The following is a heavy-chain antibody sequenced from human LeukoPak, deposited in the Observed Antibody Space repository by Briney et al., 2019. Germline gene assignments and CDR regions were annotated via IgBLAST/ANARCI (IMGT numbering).Heavy chain of an antibody. Sequence: GGSLRLSCAASGFTFSSYSMNWVRQAPGKGLEWVSSISSSSSYLYYADSVKGRFTISRDNAKNSLYLQMNSLRAEDTAVYYCARGAYYYEDWGQGTLVTVSS. D-gene: IGHD3-22*01. CDR2: ISSSSSYL. CDR1: GFTFSSYS. J-gene: IGHJ4*02. V-gene: IGHV3-21*01. CDR3: ARGAYYYED.